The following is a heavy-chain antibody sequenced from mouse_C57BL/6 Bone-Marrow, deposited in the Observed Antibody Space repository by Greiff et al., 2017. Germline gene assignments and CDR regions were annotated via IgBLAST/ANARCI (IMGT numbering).Heavy chain of an antibody. J-gene: IGHJ2*01. D-gene: IGHD1-1*01. Sequence: EVQLQQSGPVLVKPGASVKMSCKASGYTFTDYYMNWVKQSHGKSLEWIGVINPYNGGTSYNQKFKGKATLTVDKSSSTAYMELNSLTSEDSAVYYGARESYYGSSSFDYWGQGTTRTVSS. CDR1: GYTFTDYY. V-gene: IGHV1-19*01. CDR3: ARESYYGSSSFDY. CDR2: INPYNGGT.